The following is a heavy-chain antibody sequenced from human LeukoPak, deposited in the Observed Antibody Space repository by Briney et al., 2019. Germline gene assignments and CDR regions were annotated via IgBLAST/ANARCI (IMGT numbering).Heavy chain of an antibody. Sequence: PSETLSLTCTVSGDSISSYHWSWIRQPAGKRLEWIGRIYISGSTNYNPSLKSRVIMSVDTSKNQFSLKLSSVTAADTAVYYYAREFVAVEPGLFDFWGQGTLVTVSS. CDR3: AREFVAVEPGLFDF. CDR1: GDSISSYH. V-gene: IGHV4-4*07. CDR2: IYISGST. D-gene: IGHD2-2*01. J-gene: IGHJ4*02.